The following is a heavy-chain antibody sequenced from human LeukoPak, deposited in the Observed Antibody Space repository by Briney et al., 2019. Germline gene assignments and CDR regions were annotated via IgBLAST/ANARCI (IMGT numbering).Heavy chain of an antibody. CDR3: GRGGPISSGYPYYFDC. V-gene: IGHV3-13*01. CDR2: IGTAGDT. D-gene: IGHD5-12*01. Sequence: GGSLRLSCAASGFTFSSYDMHWVRQATGKGLEWVSAIGTAGDTYYPGSVKGRFTISRENAKNSLYLQMNSLRAEDTAVYYCGRGGPISSGYPYYFDCWGKGTLVTVSS. J-gene: IGHJ4*02. CDR1: GFTFSSYD.